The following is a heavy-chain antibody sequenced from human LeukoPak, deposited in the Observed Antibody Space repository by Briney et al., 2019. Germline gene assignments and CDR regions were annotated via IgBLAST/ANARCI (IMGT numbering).Heavy chain of an antibody. D-gene: IGHD4-17*01. CDR3: ASSTTVTTWFDY. CDR2: IYYSGST. J-gene: IGHJ4*02. V-gene: IGHV4-59*01. CDR1: GGSISSYY. Sequence: SETLSLTCTVSGGSISSYYWSWIRQPPGKGLEWIGYIYYSGSTNYNPSLKSRVTISVDTSNNQFSLKLSSVTAADTAVYYCASSTTVTTWFDYWGQGTLVTVSS.